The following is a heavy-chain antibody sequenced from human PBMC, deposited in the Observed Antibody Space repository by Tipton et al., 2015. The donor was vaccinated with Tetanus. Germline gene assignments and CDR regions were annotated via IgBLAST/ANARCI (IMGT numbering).Heavy chain of an antibody. D-gene: IGHD6-25*01. CDR1: GFMFGNYW. Sequence: SLRLSCAVSGFMFGNYWMNWVRQAPGKGLEWVASITTNGYIYYADSVKGRFTISRDNTKNSLFLQMNSLRAGDTAVYYCASGSTLDFWGQGTLVTVSS. J-gene: IGHJ4*02. CDR2: ITTNGYI. V-gene: IGHV3-69-1*02. CDR3: ASGSTLDF.